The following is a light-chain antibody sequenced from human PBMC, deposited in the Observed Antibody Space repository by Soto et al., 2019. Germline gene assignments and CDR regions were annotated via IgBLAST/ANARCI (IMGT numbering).Light chain of an antibody. V-gene: IGKV3-20*01. CDR1: QSVSSSY. Sequence: EIVLTQSPATLSLSPVEIATLSFMASQSVSSSYLAWYQQRPGQAPRLLIYGASSRATGIPDRFSGSGSGTDFTLTISRLQSEDFAVYYCQQYDSLLTFGQGTKVDIK. CDR2: GAS. CDR3: QQYDSLLT. J-gene: IGKJ1*01.